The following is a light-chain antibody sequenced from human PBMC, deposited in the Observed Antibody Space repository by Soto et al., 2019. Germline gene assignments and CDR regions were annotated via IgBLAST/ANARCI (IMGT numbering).Light chain of an antibody. J-gene: IGKJ1*01. V-gene: IGKV1-5*03. CDR3: QQYNSYSWT. CDR1: QSFSTW. Sequence: IQMTQSPSTLSASVGSTVTITCRASQSFSTWLAWYQQKPGRAPKLLIYKASTLESGVPARFSGSGSGTEFTLTISSLQPNDFATYYCQQYNSYSWTFGQGTKVDIK. CDR2: KAS.